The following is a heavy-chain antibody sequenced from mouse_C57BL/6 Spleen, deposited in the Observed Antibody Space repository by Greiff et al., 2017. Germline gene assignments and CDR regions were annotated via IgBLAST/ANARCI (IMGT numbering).Heavy chain of an antibody. CDR2: ISSGSSTI. V-gene: IGHV5-17*01. J-gene: IGHJ4*01. D-gene: IGHD2-3*01. CDR3: ARRDGLGAMDY. CDR1: GFTFSDYG. Sequence: VQLKESGGGLVKPGGSLKLSCAASGFTFSDYGMHWVRQAPEKGLEWVAYISSGSSTIYYADTVKGRFTISRDNAKNTLILQMTSLRSEDTAMYYCARRDGLGAMDYWGQGTSVTVSS.